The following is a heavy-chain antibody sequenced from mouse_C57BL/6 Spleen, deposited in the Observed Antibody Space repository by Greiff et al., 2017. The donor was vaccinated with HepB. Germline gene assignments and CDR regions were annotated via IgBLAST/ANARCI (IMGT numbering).Heavy chain of an antibody. J-gene: IGHJ1*03. V-gene: IGHV5-17*01. CDR3: AKLTGTGWYFDV. Sequence: EVMLVESGGGLVKPGGSLKLSCAASGFTFSDYGMHWVRQAPEKGLEWVAYISSGSSTIYYADTVKGRFTISRDNAKNTLFLQMTSLRSEDTAMYYCAKLTGTGWYFDVWGTRTTVTVSA. D-gene: IGHD4-1*01. CDR2: ISSGSSTI. CDR1: GFTFSDYG.